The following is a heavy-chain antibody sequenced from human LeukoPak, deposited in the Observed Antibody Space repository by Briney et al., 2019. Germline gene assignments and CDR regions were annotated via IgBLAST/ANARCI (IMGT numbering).Heavy chain of an antibody. CDR1: GGSISGYY. D-gene: IGHD6-19*01. CDR3: ARYSSGWSYYFDS. Sequence: PSETLSLTCTVSGGSISGYYWSWIRQPPGKGLEWIGYIYSSEITNYNPSLKSRVMISVETSKSHFSLQLSSVTAADTAVYFCARYSSGWSYYFDSWGRGTLVTVSS. CDR2: IYSSEIT. J-gene: IGHJ4*02. V-gene: IGHV4-4*09.